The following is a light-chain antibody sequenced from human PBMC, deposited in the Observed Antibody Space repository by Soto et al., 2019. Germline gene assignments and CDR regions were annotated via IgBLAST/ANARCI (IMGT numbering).Light chain of an antibody. J-gene: IGLJ1*01. CDR3: TSYSSTDTFYV. Sequence: QSALTQPASVSGSPGQSITISCTGTRSDVGAYHYVSWYQHHPGKAPKLMIYQVTNRPSGVSDRFSGSKSGNTASLTISGLRAYDEADYYCTSYSSTDTFYVFGTGTKLTVL. V-gene: IGLV2-14*01. CDR1: RSDVGAYHY. CDR2: QVT.